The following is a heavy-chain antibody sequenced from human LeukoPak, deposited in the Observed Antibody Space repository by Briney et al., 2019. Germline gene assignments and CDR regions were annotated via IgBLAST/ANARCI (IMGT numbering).Heavy chain of an antibody. CDR3: ATSGFGSGSYYAAFDY. CDR1: GFTFSSYA. J-gene: IGHJ4*02. D-gene: IGHD3-10*01. Sequence: GGSLRLSCAASGFTFSSYAMSWVRQAPGKGLEWVSVINDSGGSTYYADSVRGRFTISRGNSKNTMYLQMNSLRAEDTAVYYSATSGFGSGSYYAAFDYWGQGTLVTVSS. CDR2: INDSGGST. V-gene: IGHV3-23*01.